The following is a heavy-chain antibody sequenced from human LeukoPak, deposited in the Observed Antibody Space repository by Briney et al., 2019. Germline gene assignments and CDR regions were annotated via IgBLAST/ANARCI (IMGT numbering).Heavy chain of an antibody. J-gene: IGHJ6*02. CDR2: ISRDSSNI. Sequence: HPGGSLRLSCAASGFTFSSFAMTWVRQAPGKGLEWVSYISRDSSNIYYADSVKGRFTISRDNAKNSLYLQMDSLRDDDTAVYYCARDSETETGWYYYGMDVWGQGTTVTVSS. V-gene: IGHV3-48*02. D-gene: IGHD1-1*01. CDR1: GFTFSSFA. CDR3: ARDSETETGWYYYGMDV.